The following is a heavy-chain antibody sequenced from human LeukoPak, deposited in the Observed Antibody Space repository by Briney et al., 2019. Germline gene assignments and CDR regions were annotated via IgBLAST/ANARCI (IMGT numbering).Heavy chain of an antibody. CDR1: GGTFSTYA. D-gene: IGHD3-22*01. V-gene: IGHV1-69*13. CDR2: IVPIFGTA. CDR3: AINYYESSGYYKYFDY. J-gene: IGHJ4*02. Sequence: ASVKVSCKASGGTFSTYAISWVRQAPGQGLEWMGGIVPIFGTANYAQKFQGRVTITADESTSTAYMELSSLRSEDTAVYYCAINYYESSGYYKYFDYWGQGTLVTVSS.